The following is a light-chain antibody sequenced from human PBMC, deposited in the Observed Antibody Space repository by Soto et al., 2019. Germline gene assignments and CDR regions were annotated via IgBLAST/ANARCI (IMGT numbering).Light chain of an antibody. CDR2: KAS. CDR1: QIISNW. Sequence: DIQMTQSPSTLSASVGDRVTITCRASQIISNWLAWYQQKPGKAPKLLIYKASSLESGVPSRFSGSGSGTEFNRTISSLQPDDFATYYCQQYNNYWTFGQGTKVEIK. J-gene: IGKJ1*01. CDR3: QQYNNYWT. V-gene: IGKV1-5*03.